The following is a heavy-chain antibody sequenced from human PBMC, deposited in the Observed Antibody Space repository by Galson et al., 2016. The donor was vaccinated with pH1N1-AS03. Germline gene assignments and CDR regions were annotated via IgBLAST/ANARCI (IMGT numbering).Heavy chain of an antibody. CDR2: MSYDGSTK. V-gene: IGHV3-30*18. CDR1: GFTFNRHA. CDR3: AKDLHFYDSYYLDY. J-gene: IGHJ4*02. D-gene: IGHD5-18*01. Sequence: SLRLSCAASGFTFNRHAMHWVRQAPVKGLEWVAIMSYDGSTKYYTDSVRDRFTISRDNSKKTLYLHMSSLRAEDTAVYYCAKDLHFYDSYYLDYWGRGTLVIVSS.